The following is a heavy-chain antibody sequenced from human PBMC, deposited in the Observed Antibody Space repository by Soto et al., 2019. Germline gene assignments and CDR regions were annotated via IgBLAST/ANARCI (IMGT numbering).Heavy chain of an antibody. Sequence: EVQLVESGGGLVQPGGSLRLSCAASGFTFSSYWMSWVRQAPGKGLEWVANIKQDGSEKYYVDSVKGRFTISRDNAKNSLYLQMNSLRAEDTVVYYCARDFSGGYSGYESEGMHVWGQGTTVTVSS. CDR1: GFTFSSYW. V-gene: IGHV3-7*05. J-gene: IGHJ6*02. D-gene: IGHD5-12*01. CDR3: ARDFSGGYSGYESEGMHV. CDR2: IKQDGSEK.